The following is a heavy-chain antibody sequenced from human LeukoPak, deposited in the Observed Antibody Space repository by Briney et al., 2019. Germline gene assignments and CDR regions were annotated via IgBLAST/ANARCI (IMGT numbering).Heavy chain of an antibody. CDR2: INHSGSA. CDR3: ASGGLWIQLWDRYYFDY. V-gene: IGHV4-34*01. J-gene: IGHJ4*02. CDR1: GGSFSGYY. Sequence: SETLSLTCAVYGGSFSGYYWSWIRQPPGNGLEWIGEINHSGSANYNPSLKSRVTISVDTSKNQFSLKLSSVTAADTAVYYCASGGLWIQLWDRYYFDYWGQGTLVTVSS. D-gene: IGHD5-18*01.